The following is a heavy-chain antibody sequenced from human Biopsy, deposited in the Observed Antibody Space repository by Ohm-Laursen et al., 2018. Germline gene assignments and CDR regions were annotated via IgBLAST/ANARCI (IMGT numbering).Heavy chain of an antibody. CDR1: GFSFSSYG. J-gene: IGHJ5*02. CDR3: ARGYESSGYSFDL. D-gene: IGHD3-22*01. CDR2: ISDDGRNK. V-gene: IGHV3-30*03. Sequence: SLRLSCAASGFSFSSYGMHWVRQAPGKGLEWVAVISDDGRNKYYIDSVRGRFTISRDNSKNTAYLQMNTLRGDDAAIYYCARGYESSGYSFDLWGRGTLVTVSS.